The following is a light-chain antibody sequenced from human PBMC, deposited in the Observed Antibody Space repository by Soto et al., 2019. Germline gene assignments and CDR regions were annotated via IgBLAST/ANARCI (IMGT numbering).Light chain of an antibody. CDR3: AAWDDSLNGV. V-gene: IGLV1-44*01. Sequence: QSVLTQPPSASGTHGQRVTISCSGRSSNIGSNGVNWYRQLPGTAPKLLIYSNNQRPSGVPDRFSGSKSGTSASLAISGLQSEDEAEYYCAAWDDSLNGVFGGGTKVTVL. CDR2: SNN. J-gene: IGLJ2*01. CDR1: SSNIGSNG.